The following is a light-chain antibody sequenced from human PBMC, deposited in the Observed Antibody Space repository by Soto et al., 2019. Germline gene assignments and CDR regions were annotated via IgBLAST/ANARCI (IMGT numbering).Light chain of an antibody. J-gene: IGLJ2*01. Sequence: QSALTQPASVSGSPGQSTTISCTGTSSDIGAYNFVSWYQQHPGKAPKLMLYDVNIRPSGVSNRFSGSKSVNTASLPISGLQAEDEADYYCTSWTTSTTMIFGGGTKLTVL. V-gene: IGLV2-14*03. CDR3: TSWTTSTTMI. CDR1: SSDIGAYNF. CDR2: DVN.